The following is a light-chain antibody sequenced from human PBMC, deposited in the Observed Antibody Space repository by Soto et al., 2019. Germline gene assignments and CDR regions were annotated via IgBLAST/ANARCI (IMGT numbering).Light chain of an antibody. V-gene: IGKV1-33*01. CDR2: DAS. J-gene: IGKJ4*01. CDR1: QDINNY. Sequence: DIQMTQSRSSLSASVGDRVTITCQASQDINNYLNWYQQKPGKAPKLLIYDASNLETGVPSRFSGSGSGTDFTFTISSLQPEDIATYYCQQYDNLPLTFGGGTKVEIK. CDR3: QQYDNLPLT.